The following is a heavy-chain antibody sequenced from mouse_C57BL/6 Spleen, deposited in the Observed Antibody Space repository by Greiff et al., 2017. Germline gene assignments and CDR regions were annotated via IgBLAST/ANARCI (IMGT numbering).Heavy chain of an antibody. CDR2: ISSGSSTI. CDR3: AREDYDRGAWFAY. CDR1: GFTFSDYG. V-gene: IGHV5-17*01. D-gene: IGHD2-4*01. Sequence: EVKVVESGGGLVKPGGSLKLSCAASGFTFSDYGMHWVRQAPEKGLEWVAYISSGSSTIYYADTVKGRFTISRDNAKNTLFLQMTSLRSEDTAMYYCAREDYDRGAWFAYWGQGTLVTVSA. J-gene: IGHJ3*01.